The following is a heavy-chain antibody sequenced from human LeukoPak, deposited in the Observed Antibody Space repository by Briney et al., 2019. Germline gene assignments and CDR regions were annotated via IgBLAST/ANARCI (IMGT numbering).Heavy chain of an antibody. V-gene: IGHV4-39*01. CDR3: ARHPQYYYDSSGYYPRWFDP. D-gene: IGHD3-22*01. Sequence: PGGSLRLSCAASGFTFSNAWMSWVRQAPGKGLEWIGSIYYSGSTYYNPSLKSRVTISVDTSKNQFSLKLSSVTAADTAVYYCARHPQYYYDSSGYYPRWFDPWGQGTLVTVSS. J-gene: IGHJ5*02. CDR2: IYYSGST. CDR1: GFTFSNAW.